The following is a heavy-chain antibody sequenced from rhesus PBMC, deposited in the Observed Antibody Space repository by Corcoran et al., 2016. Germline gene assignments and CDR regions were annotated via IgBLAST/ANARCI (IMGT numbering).Heavy chain of an antibody. Sequence: EVQLVDTGGGLVQPGGSLRLSCGASGFTFSCHCMRWVRQAPGKGLEGVSGITNTGDRTFYADSVKCRFTSSRDNSKNTVALQMNSLRAEDTAVYYCSTDPGGVCCTFDYWGQGVLVTVSS. CDR2: ITNTGDRT. J-gene: IGHJ4*01. CDR1: GFTFSCHC. V-gene: IGHV3S5*01. D-gene: IGHD2-39*02. CDR3: STDPGGVCCTFDY.